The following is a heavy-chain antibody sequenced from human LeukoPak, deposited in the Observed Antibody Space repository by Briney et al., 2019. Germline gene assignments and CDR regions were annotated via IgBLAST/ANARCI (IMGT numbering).Heavy chain of an antibody. CDR3: ARLKVHPVVVGENYFDY. CDR1: GYSFTSYW. CDR2: IYPGDSDT. D-gene: IGHD2-15*01. Sequence: RGESLKISCKGSGYSFTSYWIGWVRQMPGKGLEWMGIIYPGDSDTRYSPSFQGQVTISADKSISTAYLQWSSLKASDTAMYYCARLKVHPVVVGENYFDYWGQGTLVTVSS. V-gene: IGHV5-51*01. J-gene: IGHJ4*02.